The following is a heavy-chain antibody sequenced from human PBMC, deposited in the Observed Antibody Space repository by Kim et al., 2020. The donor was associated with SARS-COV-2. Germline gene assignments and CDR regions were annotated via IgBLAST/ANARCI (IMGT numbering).Heavy chain of an antibody. CDR3: AKDMEKMRGYSYGYDADYYYYGMDV. CDR2: IYSGGSST. CDR1: GFTFSSFA. J-gene: IGHJ6*02. V-gene: IGHV3-23*03. Sequence: GGSLRLSCAASGFTFSSFAMSWVRQAPGKGLEWVSVIYSGGSSTYYADSVKGRFTISRDNSKNTLYLQMNSLRAEDTAVYYCAKDMEKMRGYSYGYDADYYYYGMDVWGQGTTVTVSS. D-gene: IGHD5-18*01.